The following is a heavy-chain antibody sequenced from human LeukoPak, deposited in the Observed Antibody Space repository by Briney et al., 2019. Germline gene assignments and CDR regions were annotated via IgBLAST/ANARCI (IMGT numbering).Heavy chain of an antibody. V-gene: IGHV3-73*01. Sequence: GGSLRLSCAASGFTFSGSALHWVRQASGKGLEWVGRIRSKANSYATAYAASVIGRFTISRDDSKNTAYLQMNSLKTEDTAVYYCSRSSSRNFGVVIKSYYYYMDVWGKGTTVTVSS. D-gene: IGHD3-3*01. CDR2: IRSKANSYAT. CDR3: SRSSSRNFGVVIKSYYYYMDV. CDR1: GFTFSGSA. J-gene: IGHJ6*03.